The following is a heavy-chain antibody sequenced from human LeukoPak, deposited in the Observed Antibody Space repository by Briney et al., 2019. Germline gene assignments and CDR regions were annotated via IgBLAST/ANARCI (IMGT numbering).Heavy chain of an antibody. CDR3: AKGSTAMGRRGGAFDI. J-gene: IGHJ3*02. CDR2: ISGRGRST. Sequence: PVGSLRLSCVASGFTFSIYAMSWVRQAPGKGLEGVSAISGRGRSTYYAGYVKGRVTISRDNSMNPLYLQMNSLRAEDTAVYYCAKGSTAMGRRGGAFDIWGQGTMVTGYS. V-gene: IGHV3-23*01. CDR1: GFTFSIYA. D-gene: IGHD5-18*01.